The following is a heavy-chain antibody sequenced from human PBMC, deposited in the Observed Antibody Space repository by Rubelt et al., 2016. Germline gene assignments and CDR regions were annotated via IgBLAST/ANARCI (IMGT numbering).Heavy chain of an antibody. D-gene: IGHD1-1*01. CDR3: ARKDNGGHYFDY. Sequence: LVQPGGSLRLSCAASGFTFSSYAMSWVRQAPGKGLEWVSAISGSGGSTYYADYVKGRFTISRDNSKNTLYLQMHSLRDEDTAVYYCARKDNGGHYFDYWGQGTLVTVSS. CDR2: ISGSGGST. J-gene: IGHJ4*02. CDR1: GFTFSSYA. V-gene: IGHV3-23*01.